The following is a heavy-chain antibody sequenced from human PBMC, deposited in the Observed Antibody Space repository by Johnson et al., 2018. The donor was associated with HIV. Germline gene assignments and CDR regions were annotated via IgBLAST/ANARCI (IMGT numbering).Heavy chain of an antibody. CDR1: GFTFRSYA. V-gene: IGHV3-30-3*01. D-gene: IGHD2-21*01. CDR2: ISYDGSNK. J-gene: IGHJ3*02. Sequence: QVQLVESGGGVVQPGRSLNLSCAASGFTFRSYAMHWVRQAPGKGLEWVAVISYDGSNKYYADSVKGRFTISRDNSKNTLYLQITTLRAEDTAVYFCARDSLDGEYAFDIWGQGTMLTVSS. CDR3: ARDSLDGEYAFDI.